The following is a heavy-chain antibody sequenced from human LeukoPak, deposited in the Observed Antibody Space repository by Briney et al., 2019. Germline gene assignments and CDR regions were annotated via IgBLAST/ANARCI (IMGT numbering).Heavy chain of an antibody. J-gene: IGHJ3*02. Sequence: SVKVSCKASGGTFSSYAISWVRQAPGQGLEWMGGIIPIFGTANYAQKFQGRVTITADESTSTAYMELSSLRSEDTAVYYCATPRAEYQQLYVNAFDIWGQGTMVTVSS. CDR3: ATPRAEYQQLYVNAFDI. D-gene: IGHD2-2*02. CDR1: GGTFSSYA. CDR2: IIPIFGTA. V-gene: IGHV1-69*13.